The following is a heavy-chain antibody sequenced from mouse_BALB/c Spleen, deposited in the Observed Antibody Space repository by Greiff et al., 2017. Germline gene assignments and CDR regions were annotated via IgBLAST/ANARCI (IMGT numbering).Heavy chain of an antibody. Sequence: QVQLQQSGAELVRPGTSVKVSCKASGYAFTNYLIEWVKQRPGQGLEWIGVINPGSGGTNYNEKFKGKATLTADKSSSTAYMQLSSLTSDDSAVYFCARRDGYYEDYWGQGTTLTVSS. CDR3: ARRDGYYEDY. CDR2: INPGSGGT. CDR1: GYAFTNYL. D-gene: IGHD2-3*01. J-gene: IGHJ2*01. V-gene: IGHV1-54*01.